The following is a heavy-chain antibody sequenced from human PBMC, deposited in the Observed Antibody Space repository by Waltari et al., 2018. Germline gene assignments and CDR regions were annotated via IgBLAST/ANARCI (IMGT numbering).Heavy chain of an antibody. CDR1: GFNFINPW. Sequence: EVQLVESGGGLVEPGGSLRPSCAAPGFNFINPWLTWVRPPPGKGLEWVGRIKPKTDGGTTDYAAPVKGRFTISRDDSKNTLYLLMNSLKTEDTAVYYCATRRLVPPHFDYWGQGTLVTVSS. D-gene: IGHD1-26*01. CDR2: IKPKTDGGTT. J-gene: IGHJ4*02. V-gene: IGHV3-15*01. CDR3: ATRRLVPPHFDY.